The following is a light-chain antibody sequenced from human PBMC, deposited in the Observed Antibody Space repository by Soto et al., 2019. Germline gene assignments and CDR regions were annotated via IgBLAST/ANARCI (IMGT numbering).Light chain of an antibody. J-gene: IGKJ1*01. V-gene: IGKV1-5*01. CDR1: QSLSTW. CDR3: QQYNSYWT. CDR2: DAS. Sequence: DIQMTQTPSYLSASVGDRVPSTCRASQSLSTWLAWFQQRPGKATKLLIYDASSLESGAPSRCSGSGSGTEFTLTISSLQPDDFASYYCQQYNSYWTFGQGTKVDIK.